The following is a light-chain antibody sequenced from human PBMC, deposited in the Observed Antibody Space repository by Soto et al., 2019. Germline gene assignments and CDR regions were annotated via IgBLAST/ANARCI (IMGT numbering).Light chain of an antibody. J-gene: IGKJ4*01. CDR1: QSVGRNY. V-gene: IGKV3-20*01. CDR2: DAS. CDR3: HQYAVSPLT. Sequence: EIVLTQSPGTLSLSPGESATLSCRASQSVGRNYLAWFQHKPDQAPRLLIYDASNRPTGAPDRFSGSGSGTDFTLSVTRLEPEDFAVYYCHQYAVSPLTFGGGTTVEIK.